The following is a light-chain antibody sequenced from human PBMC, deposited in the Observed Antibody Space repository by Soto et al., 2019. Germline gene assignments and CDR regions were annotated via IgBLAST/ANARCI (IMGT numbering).Light chain of an antibody. CDR2: FNI. J-gene: IGLJ1*01. V-gene: IGLV1-44*01. CDR3: GSYTNSSTPYV. CDR1: SSNIGSNT. Sequence: QSVLSQPPSASGTPGQRVTISCSGSSSNIGSNTVSWYQQFPGTAPKLLIYFNIQRPSGVPDRFSGSKSGNTASLTISGLQAEDEADYYCGSYTNSSTPYVFGTGTKVTVL.